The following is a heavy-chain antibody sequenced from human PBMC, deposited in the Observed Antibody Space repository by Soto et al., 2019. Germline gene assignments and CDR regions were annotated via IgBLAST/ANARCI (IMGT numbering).Heavy chain of an antibody. V-gene: IGHV1-24*01. CDR3: ARDGNSSSWHSDPWFDP. J-gene: IGHJ5*02. CDR1: GYTLTELS. Sequence: ASVKVSCKVSGYTLTELSMHWVRQAPGKGLEWMGCFSPYNGGTIYAQKLQGRVTMTTDTSTSTAYMELRSLRSDDTAVYYCARDGNSSSWHSDPWFDPWGQGTLVTVSS. CDR2: FSPYNGGT. D-gene: IGHD6-13*01.